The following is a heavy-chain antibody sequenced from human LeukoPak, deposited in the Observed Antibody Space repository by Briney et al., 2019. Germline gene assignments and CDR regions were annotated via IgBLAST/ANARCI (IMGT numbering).Heavy chain of an antibody. Sequence: SETLSLTCTVSGGSISSSSYYWGWIRQPPGKGLEWIGSIYYSGSTYYNPSLKSRVTISVDTSKNQFSLKLSSVTAADTAVYYCARDPRPYEAMDWFYPWGQGTLVTVSS. D-gene: IGHD5-18*01. V-gene: IGHV4-39*07. CDR1: GGSISSSSYY. J-gene: IGHJ5*02. CDR3: ARDPRPYEAMDWFYP. CDR2: IYYSGST.